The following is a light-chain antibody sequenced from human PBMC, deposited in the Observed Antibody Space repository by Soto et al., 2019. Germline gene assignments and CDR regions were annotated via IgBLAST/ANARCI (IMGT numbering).Light chain of an antibody. V-gene: IGKV3-20*01. Sequence: EIVLTQSPGSLSLSPGERATLSCRASQSVSNNYLAWYQQRPGQAPRLLIYGSSSRATGIPDRFSASGSGTDFTLTISRLEPEDSAVYLCQQYGGSPPYTFGQGTKVEI. CDR2: GSS. CDR3: QQYGGSPPYT. CDR1: QSVSNNY. J-gene: IGKJ2*01.